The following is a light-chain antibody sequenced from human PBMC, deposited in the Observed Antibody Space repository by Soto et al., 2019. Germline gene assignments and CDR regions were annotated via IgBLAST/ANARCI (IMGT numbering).Light chain of an antibody. CDR1: QSVSSN. J-gene: IGKJ3*01. V-gene: IGKV3-15*01. CDR2: GAS. CDR3: PQYNNWPFT. Sequence: EIVMTQSPATLSVSPGERATLSCRASQSVSSNLAWYQQKPGQAPRLLIYGASTRATGIPARFSGSGSGTELTLTISSLQSEDFAVYYCPQYNNWPFTFGPGTKVDIK.